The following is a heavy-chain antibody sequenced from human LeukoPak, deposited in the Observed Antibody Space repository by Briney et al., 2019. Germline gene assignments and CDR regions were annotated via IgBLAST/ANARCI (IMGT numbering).Heavy chain of an antibody. Sequence: PSETLSLTCTVSGGSISRYYWSWLRQPPGKGLEWIGYIYYSGSTNYNPSLKSRVTISVDTSKNQFSLKLSSVTAADTAVYYCARDRFRDGYSTFDYWGQGTLVTVPS. J-gene: IGHJ4*02. CDR1: GGSISRYY. CDR3: ARDRFRDGYSTFDY. D-gene: IGHD5-24*01. V-gene: IGHV4-59*01. CDR2: IYYSGST.